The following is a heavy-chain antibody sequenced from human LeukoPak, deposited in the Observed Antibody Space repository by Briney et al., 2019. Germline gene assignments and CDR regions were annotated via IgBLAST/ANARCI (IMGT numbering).Heavy chain of an antibody. J-gene: IGHJ4*02. V-gene: IGHV3-30*04. Sequence: GRSLRLSCAASGFTFSSYAMHWVRQAPGKGLEWVAVISYDGSNKYYADSVKGRFTISRDNSKNTLYLQMNSLRAEDTAVYYCARVYNYYDSSGPIDYWGQGTLVTVSP. CDR1: GFTFSSYA. D-gene: IGHD3-22*01. CDR3: ARVYNYYDSSGPIDY. CDR2: ISYDGSNK.